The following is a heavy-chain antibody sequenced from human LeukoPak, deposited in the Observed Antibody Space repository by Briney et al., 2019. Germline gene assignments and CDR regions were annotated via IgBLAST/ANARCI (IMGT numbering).Heavy chain of an antibody. CDR2: ISSSSTI. CDR1: GFTFSSYS. D-gene: IGHD3-22*01. Sequence: GGSLRLSCAASGFTFSSYSMNWVRQAPGKGLEWASYISSSSTIYYADSVKGRFTISRDNAKNSLYLQMNSLRDEDTAVYYCARESWRYYYDSSGYLPSFDYWGQGTLVTVSS. J-gene: IGHJ4*02. CDR3: ARESWRYYYDSSGYLPSFDY. V-gene: IGHV3-48*02.